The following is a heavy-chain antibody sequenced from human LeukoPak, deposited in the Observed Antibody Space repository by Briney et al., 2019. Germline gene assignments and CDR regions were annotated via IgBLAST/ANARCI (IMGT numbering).Heavy chain of an antibody. J-gene: IGHJ4*02. CDR1: GGSFSGSR. D-gene: IGHD3-3*01. Sequence: SETLSLTCTVSGGSFSGSRWIWIRQPAGQGLEYIGRIYPNGNTNYNPSLKSRVTVSADTSKDQFSLKLTSVTAADTAVYYCARELRAAGHFDYWGQGTLVTVSS. CDR2: IYPNGNT. V-gene: IGHV4-4*07. CDR3: ARELRAAGHFDY.